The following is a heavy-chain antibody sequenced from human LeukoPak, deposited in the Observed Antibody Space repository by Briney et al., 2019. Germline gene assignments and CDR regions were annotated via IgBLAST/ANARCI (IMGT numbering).Heavy chain of an antibody. J-gene: IGHJ4*02. D-gene: IGHD6-13*01. Sequence: GGSLRLSCAASGFTFDDYAMHWVRQAPGKGLEWVSGISWNSGSIGYADSVKGRFTISRDNAKNSLYLQMNSLRAEDTALYYCAKDSSSSWYPQAYFDYWGQGTLVTVSS. V-gene: IGHV3-9*01. CDR3: AKDSSSSWYPQAYFDY. CDR2: ISWNSGSI. CDR1: GFTFDDYA.